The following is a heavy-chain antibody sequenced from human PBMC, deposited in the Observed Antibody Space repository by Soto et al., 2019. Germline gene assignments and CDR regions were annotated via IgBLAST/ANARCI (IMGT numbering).Heavy chain of an antibody. CDR2: IYTSGST. J-gene: IGHJ4*02. Sequence: ETLSLTCTVSGGSISNYYWSWIRQPAGKGREWFGRIYTSGSTDYNPSLKSRVTMSVDTSKNQFSLKLSSVTAADTALYYCARGPGRATNGVFDYWGQGTLVTVSS. D-gene: IGHD2-8*01. V-gene: IGHV4-4*07. CDR1: GGSISNYY. CDR3: ARGPGRATNGVFDY.